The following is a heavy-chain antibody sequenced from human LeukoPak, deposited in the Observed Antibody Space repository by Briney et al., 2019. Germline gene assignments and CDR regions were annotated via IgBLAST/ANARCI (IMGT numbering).Heavy chain of an antibody. Sequence: GGSLRLSCAASGFTFTSYAMNCVRQAPGKGLEWVSIISGSGGTTFYADSVKGRFTISRDNSKNTVYLQMNSLRAEDTAVYYCAREVRCSSGSCRNWFDPWGQGTLVTVSS. V-gene: IGHV3-23*01. D-gene: IGHD2-15*01. CDR1: GFTFTSYA. CDR2: ISGSGGTT. CDR3: AREVRCSSGSCRNWFDP. J-gene: IGHJ5*02.